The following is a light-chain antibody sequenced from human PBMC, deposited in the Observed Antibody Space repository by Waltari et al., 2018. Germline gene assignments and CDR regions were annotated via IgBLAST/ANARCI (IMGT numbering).Light chain of an antibody. CDR1: QSISNF. Sequence: DIQMTQSPSSLSASVGDRVTITCRASQSISNFLNWYQQKPGKAPKLLISATSTLQTWVPSRFSGSGSGTDFSLNISSLQPEDFATYYCQQSYSIPFSFGPGTEVEIK. CDR3: QQSYSIPFS. V-gene: IGKV1-39*01. J-gene: IGKJ3*01. CDR2: ATS.